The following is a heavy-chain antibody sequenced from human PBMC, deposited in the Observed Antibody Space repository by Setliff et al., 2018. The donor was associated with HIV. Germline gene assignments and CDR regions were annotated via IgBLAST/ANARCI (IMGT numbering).Heavy chain of an antibody. V-gene: IGHV3-48*03. Sequence: GGSLRLSCAASGLIFSSYEMNWVRQAPGKGLEWISFIGGHGSIIHYADSVKGRFTISRDNAKNSVYLQMHSLRVEDTAVYYCAAVPWGHSSLIIDHWGRGTPVTVSS. D-gene: IGHD3-16*01. CDR2: IGGHGSII. CDR1: GLIFSSYE. CDR3: AAVPWGHSSLIIDH. J-gene: IGHJ4*02.